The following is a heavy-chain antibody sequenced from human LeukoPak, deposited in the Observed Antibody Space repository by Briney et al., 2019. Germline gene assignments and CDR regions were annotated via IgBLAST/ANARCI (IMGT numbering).Heavy chain of an antibody. Sequence: SETLSLTCTVSGGSISSYYWSWIRQPPWKGLEWIGYIYYSGSTNYNPSLKSRVTISVDTSKNQFSLKLSSVTAADTAVYYCARVGWYYDILTGPNAFDIWGQGTMVTVSS. CDR1: GGSISSYY. CDR3: ARVGWYYDILTGPNAFDI. V-gene: IGHV4-59*01. CDR2: IYYSGST. J-gene: IGHJ3*02. D-gene: IGHD3-9*01.